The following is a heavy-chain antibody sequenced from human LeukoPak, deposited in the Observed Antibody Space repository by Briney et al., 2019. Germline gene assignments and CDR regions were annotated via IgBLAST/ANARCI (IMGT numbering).Heavy chain of an antibody. CDR3: AKDGNENHFWHGDLFHY. Sequence: GGSLRLSCAASGFTFSNYGVGGARQAPGKGLEWVSGISGSGGRAYYVDSVKGRFTISRDNSKNTLYLQMNSLKAEDTADYSCAKDGNENHFWHGDLFHYWGQGTLVAVSS. D-gene: IGHD3-3*02. CDR1: GFTFSNYG. CDR2: ISGSGGRA. J-gene: IGHJ4*02. V-gene: IGHV3-23*01.